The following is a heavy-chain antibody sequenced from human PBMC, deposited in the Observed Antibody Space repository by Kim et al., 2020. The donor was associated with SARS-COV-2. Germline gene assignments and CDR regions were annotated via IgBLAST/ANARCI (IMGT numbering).Heavy chain of an antibody. J-gene: IGHJ4*02. CDR2: VSGGSNYT. Sequence: GGSLRLSCAASGFTFSRYNMNWVRQAPGKGLEWVSSVSGGSNYTYYADSVKGRFTISRDNAKNSLFLQMNSLRAEDTAVYYCARDYDGFGEVPDYSESSNYYYAFDSWGQGTLVTVSS. V-gene: IGHV3-21*01. CDR3: ARDYDGFGEVPDYSESSNYYYAFDS. D-gene: IGHD3-22*01. CDR1: GFTFSRYN.